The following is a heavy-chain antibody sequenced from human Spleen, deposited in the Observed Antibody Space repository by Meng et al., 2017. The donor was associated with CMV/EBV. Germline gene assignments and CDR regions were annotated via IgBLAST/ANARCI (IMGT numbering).Heavy chain of an antibody. V-gene: IGHV3-30*02. D-gene: IGHD2-2*01. CDR3: VKESPDTYRLDY. CDR2: VGFDGSRK. J-gene: IGHJ4*02. CDR1: GFTFSTYH. Sequence: LSLTCAASGFTFSTYHIHWVRQAPGKGLEWVAFVGFDGSRKYYADSVKGRFAVSRDNSDNTVYLQMNSLRGEDTAVYHCVKESPDTYRLDYWGQGTLVTVSS.